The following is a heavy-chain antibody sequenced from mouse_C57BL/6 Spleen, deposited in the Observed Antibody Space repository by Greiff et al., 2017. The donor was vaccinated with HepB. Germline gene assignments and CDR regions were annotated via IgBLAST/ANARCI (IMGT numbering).Heavy chain of an antibody. Sequence: QVQLQQPGAELVKPGASVKMSCKASGYTFTSYWITWVKQRPGQGLEWIGDIYPGSGSTNYNEKFKSKATLTVDTSSSTAYMQLSSLTSEYSAVYYCARPLGPYYYAMDYWGQGTSVTVSS. CDR2: IYPGSGST. J-gene: IGHJ4*01. D-gene: IGHD4-1*01. CDR3: ARPLGPYYYAMDY. CDR1: GYTFTSYW. V-gene: IGHV1-55*01.